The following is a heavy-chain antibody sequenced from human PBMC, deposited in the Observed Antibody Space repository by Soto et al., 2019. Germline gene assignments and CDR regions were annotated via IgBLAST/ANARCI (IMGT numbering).Heavy chain of an antibody. J-gene: IGHJ4*02. V-gene: IGHV3-23*01. CDR2: ISGSGGST. CDR1: GFTFSSYA. Sequence: EVQLLESGGGLVQPGGSLRLSCAASGFTFSSYAMSWVRQAPGKGLEWVSAISGSGGSTYYADSVEGRFTIARDNSKNTLYLQLNGLRAEDTAVYYWASVDAFGASDFEYGGQGTLVAVSS. CDR3: ASVDAFGASDFEY. D-gene: IGHD2-21*01.